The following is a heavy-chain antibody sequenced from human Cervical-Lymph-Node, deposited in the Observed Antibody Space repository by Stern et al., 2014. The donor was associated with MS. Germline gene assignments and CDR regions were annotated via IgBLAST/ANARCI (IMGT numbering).Heavy chain of an antibody. D-gene: IGHD3-16*01. CDR2: IYPDDSDA. V-gene: IGHV5-51*03. Sequence: EVQLVESAAEVKKPGESLKISCKGAGYIFTSYWIGWVRQMPGKGLEWMGIIYPDDSDARYSASFQGQVTFSAAKSMNTAYLQWSSLRATDTAMYYCARRRFDYIDFWGQGTLVTVSS. CDR3: ARRRFDYIDF. CDR1: GYIFTSYW. J-gene: IGHJ4*02.